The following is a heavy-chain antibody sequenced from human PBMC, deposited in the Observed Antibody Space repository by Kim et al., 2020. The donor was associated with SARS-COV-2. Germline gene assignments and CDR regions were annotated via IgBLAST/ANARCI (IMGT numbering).Heavy chain of an antibody. CDR1: GYIFITYY. J-gene: IGHJ4*02. Sequence: ASVKVSCQASGYIFITYYIHWVRQAPGQGLEWMGIINPSGGGPTYAQKFQGRVTMTRDTSTTTVYMELSSLRSEDTAVYYCARAYNNDNSAYLDYWGQGTLVTVSS. CDR2: INPSGGGP. D-gene: IGHD3-22*01. CDR3: ARAYNNDNSAYLDY. V-gene: IGHV1-46*01.